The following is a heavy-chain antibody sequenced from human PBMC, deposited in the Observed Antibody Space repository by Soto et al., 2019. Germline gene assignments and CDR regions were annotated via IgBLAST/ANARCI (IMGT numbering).Heavy chain of an antibody. Sequence: PSETLSLTCTVSGGSISSYYWSWIRQPPGKGLEWIGYIYYSGSTNYNPSLKSRVTISVDTSKNQFSLKLSSVTAADTAVYYCARDRGTGTNNWFDPWGQGTLVTVSS. V-gene: IGHV4-59*01. CDR3: ARDRGTGTNNWFDP. CDR2: IYYSGST. CDR1: GGSISSYY. D-gene: IGHD1-1*01. J-gene: IGHJ5*02.